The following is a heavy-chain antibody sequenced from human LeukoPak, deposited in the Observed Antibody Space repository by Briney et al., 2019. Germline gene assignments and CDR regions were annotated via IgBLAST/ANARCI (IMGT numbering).Heavy chain of an antibody. J-gene: IGHJ3*02. Sequence: KPSETLSLTCTVSGGSISSYYWSWIRQPPGKGLEWIGYIYYSGSTNYNPSLKSRVTISVDTSKNQFSLKLSSVTAAYTAVYYCARDRNLLWSGERRSAFDIWGQGTMVTVSS. CDR1: GGSISSYY. V-gene: IGHV4-59*01. D-gene: IGHD3-10*01. CDR3: ARDRNLLWSGERRSAFDI. CDR2: IYYSGST.